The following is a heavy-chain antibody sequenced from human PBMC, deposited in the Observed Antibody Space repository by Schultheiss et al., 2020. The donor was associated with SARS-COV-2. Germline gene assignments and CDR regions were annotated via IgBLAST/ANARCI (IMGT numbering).Heavy chain of an antibody. CDR2: ISYDGSNK. CDR3: ARDTQKYSSSSYYYYYYMDV. D-gene: IGHD6-6*01. V-gene: IGHV3-30*03. CDR1: GFAFSNYG. J-gene: IGHJ6*03. Sequence: GESLKISCAASGFAFSNYGMHWVRQAPGKGLEWVAVISYDGSNKYYADSVKGRFTISRDNSKNTLYLQMNSLRAEDTAVYYCARDTQKYSSSSYYYYYYMDVWGKGTTVTVSS.